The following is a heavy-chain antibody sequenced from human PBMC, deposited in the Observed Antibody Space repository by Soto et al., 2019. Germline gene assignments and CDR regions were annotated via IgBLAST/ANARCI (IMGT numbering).Heavy chain of an antibody. V-gene: IGHV3-30-3*01. D-gene: IGHD2-2*01. CDR1: GFTFSSYA. CDR2: ISYDGSNK. J-gene: IGHJ2*01. Sequence: QVQLVESGGGVVQPGRSLRLSCAASGFTFSSYAMHWVRQAPGKGLEWVAVISYDGSNKYYADSVKGRFTISRDNSKNTLYLQMNSLRAEDTAVYYCARETLGYCISTSCYRYWYFDLWGRGTLVTVSS. CDR3: ARETLGYCISTSCYRYWYFDL.